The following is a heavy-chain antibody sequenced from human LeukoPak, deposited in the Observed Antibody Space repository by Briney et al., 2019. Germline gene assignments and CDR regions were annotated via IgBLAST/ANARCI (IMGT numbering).Heavy chain of an antibody. Sequence: PGGSLRLSCEASGFTLTGYSMNWVRQAPGKGLEWVSATGSSHTQYIDSVGGRFTISRDNAKNSLYLQISSLTTEDTAVYYCARDSYDYYGYRYFDLWGRGTLVTVSS. CDR2: TGSSHT. CDR3: ARDSYDYYGYRYFDL. D-gene: IGHD3-10*01. CDR1: GFTLTGYS. J-gene: IGHJ2*01. V-gene: IGHV3-21*01.